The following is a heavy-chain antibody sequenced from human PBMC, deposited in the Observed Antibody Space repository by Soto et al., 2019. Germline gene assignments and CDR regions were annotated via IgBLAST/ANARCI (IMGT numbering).Heavy chain of an antibody. CDR3: ARDRYFYDSAGYYRTLDS. J-gene: IGHJ5*01. V-gene: IGHV4-59*01. CDR2: IFHSGIT. Sequence: NPSETLSLTCTIPGGSFNNDYWTWIRQSPGKGLEWIGYIFHSGITDYNPSVKSRVTISIDKSKNLFSLKLTSVTAADTAVYYCARDRYFYDSAGYYRTLDSWGQGILVTVSS. D-gene: IGHD3-22*01. CDR1: GGSFNNDY.